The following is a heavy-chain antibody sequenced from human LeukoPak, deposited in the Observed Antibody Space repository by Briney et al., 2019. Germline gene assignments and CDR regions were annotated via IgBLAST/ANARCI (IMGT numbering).Heavy chain of an antibody. J-gene: IGHJ5*02. V-gene: IGHV1-69*05. Sequence: SVKVSCKASGGTFSSYAISWVRQAPGQGLEWMGRIIPIFGTANYAQKFQGRVTITTDESTSTAYMELSSLRSEDTAVYYCARDLPMLHLIMGSWGQGTLVTVSS. CDR2: IIPIFGTA. D-gene: IGHD2-2*01. CDR3: ARDLPMLHLIMGS. CDR1: GGTFSSYA.